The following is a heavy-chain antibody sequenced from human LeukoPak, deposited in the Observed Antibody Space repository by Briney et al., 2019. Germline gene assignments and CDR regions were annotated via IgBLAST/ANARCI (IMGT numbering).Heavy chain of an antibody. CDR2: INSDGSST. J-gene: IGHJ4*02. V-gene: IGHV3-74*01. CDR1: GFTLSSYW. Sequence: PGGSLRLSCAASGFTLSSYWMHWVRQAPGKGRVWVSRINSDGSSTSYADSVKGRFTISRDNAKNTLYLQMNSLRAEDTAVYYCTIAAAGPDFDYWGQGTLVIVSS. D-gene: IGHD6-13*01. CDR3: TIAAAGPDFDY.